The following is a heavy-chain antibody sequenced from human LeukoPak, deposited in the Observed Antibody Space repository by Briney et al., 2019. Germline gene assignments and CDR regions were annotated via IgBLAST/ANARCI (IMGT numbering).Heavy chain of an antibody. Sequence: SETLSLTCTVSGGSISSYYWSWIRQPPGKGLEWIGYIYYSGSTNYNPSLKSRVTISVDTSKNQFSLRLSSVTAADTAVYYCARGAVVVPAAMGTSNWFDPWGQGTLVTVSS. CDR2: IYYSGST. D-gene: IGHD2-2*01. CDR3: ARGAVVVPAAMGTSNWFDP. CDR1: GGSISSYY. V-gene: IGHV4-59*01. J-gene: IGHJ5*02.